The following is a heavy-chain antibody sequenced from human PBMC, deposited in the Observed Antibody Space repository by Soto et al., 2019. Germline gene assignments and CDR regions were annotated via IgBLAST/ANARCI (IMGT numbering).Heavy chain of an antibody. J-gene: IGHJ5*02. CDR1: DDSLSTYY. Sequence: SETLSLTCNVSDDSLSTYYWSWIRQPAGKGLEWIGRIYASGSTNYNPSLKGRVSMSVDTSKKQFSLKMISVTAADTAMYYCARSAIPRGGWFRPWGQGVLVIVSS. CDR2: IYASGST. D-gene: IGHD2-15*01. CDR3: ARSAIPRGGWFRP. V-gene: IGHV4-4*07.